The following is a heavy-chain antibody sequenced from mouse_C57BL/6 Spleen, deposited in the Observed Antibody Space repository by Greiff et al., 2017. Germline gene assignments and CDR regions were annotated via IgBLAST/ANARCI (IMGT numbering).Heavy chain of an antibody. J-gene: IGHJ4*01. Sequence: VKLQQSGAELAKPGASVKLSCKASGYTFTSYWMHWVKQRPGQGLEWIGYINPSSGYTKYNQKFKDKATFTADKSSSTAYMQLSSLTYEDSADDYCATIYYDYDYAMDYWGQGTSVTVSS. D-gene: IGHD2-4*01. CDR1: GYTFTSYW. V-gene: IGHV1-7*01. CDR3: ATIYYDYDYAMDY. CDR2: INPSSGYT.